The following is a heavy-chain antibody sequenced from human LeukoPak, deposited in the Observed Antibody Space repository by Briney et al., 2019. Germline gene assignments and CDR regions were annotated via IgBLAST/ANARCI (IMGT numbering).Heavy chain of an antibody. CDR3: AKDGGWDIVVVVAAFD. CDR1: GFTFSSYA. V-gene: IGHV3-23*01. Sequence: GGSLRLSCAASGFTFSSYAMSWVRQAPGKGLEWVSAISGSGGSTYYADSVKGRFTISRDNYKNTLYLQMNSLRAEDTAVYYCAKDGGWDIVVVVAAFDWGQGTLVTVSS. D-gene: IGHD2-15*01. CDR2: ISGSGGST. J-gene: IGHJ4*02.